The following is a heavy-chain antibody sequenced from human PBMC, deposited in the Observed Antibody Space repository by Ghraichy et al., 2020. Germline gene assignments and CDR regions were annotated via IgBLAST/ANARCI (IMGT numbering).Heavy chain of an antibody. D-gene: IGHD4-23*01. Sequence: GESLNISCAASGFSFSNYIMNWVRQAPGKGLEWVSHISSSSRTISYADSVKGRFTVSRDNAKNSLFLQMNSLRDEDTAVYYCARASRVVRFYYYDALDVWGQGTTVTVS. J-gene: IGHJ6*02. V-gene: IGHV3-48*02. CDR1: GFSFSNYI. CDR3: ARASRVVRFYYYDALDV. CDR2: ISSSSRTI.